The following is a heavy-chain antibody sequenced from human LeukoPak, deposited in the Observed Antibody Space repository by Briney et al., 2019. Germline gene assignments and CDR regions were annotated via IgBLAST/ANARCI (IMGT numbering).Heavy chain of an antibody. V-gene: IGHV3-23*01. CDR2: ISGTGGTT. D-gene: IGHD4-17*01. J-gene: IGHJ4*02. CDR3: AKGRGTTVTAAANY. CDR1: GFTFSNYS. Sequence: QPGGSLRLSCAASGFTFSNYSMSWVRHAPGKGLEWVSTISGTGGTTYYADSVKGRFTISRDNSKNTLFLQFNSLRADDTAVYYCAKGRGTTVTAAANYWGQGTLVTVSS.